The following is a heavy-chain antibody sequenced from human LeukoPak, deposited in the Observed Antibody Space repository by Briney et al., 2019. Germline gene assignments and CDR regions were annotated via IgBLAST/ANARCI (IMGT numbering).Heavy chain of an antibody. CDR2: VWYDGSKT. J-gene: IGHJ3*02. CDR3: ARWELLDDAFDI. V-gene: IGHV3-33*01. Sequence: GGSLRLSCAASGFTFSSYAMHWVRQAPGKGLEWVAVVWYDGSKTYSADSVKGRITISRDDSKNTLYLQMNSLRAEDTAVYYCARWELLDDAFDIWGQGTMVTVSS. D-gene: IGHD1-26*01. CDR1: GFTFSSYA.